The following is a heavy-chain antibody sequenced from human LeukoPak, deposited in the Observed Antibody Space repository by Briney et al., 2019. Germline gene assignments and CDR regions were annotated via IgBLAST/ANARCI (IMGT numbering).Heavy chain of an antibody. Sequence: PGGSLRLSCAASGLTFSSNYMSWVRQAPGKGLEWVSVIYSGGSTYYADSVKGRFTISRDNSKNTLYLQMNSLRAEDTAVYYCARDRVYSSSSKLGYFDLWGRGTLVTVSS. J-gene: IGHJ2*01. V-gene: IGHV3-53*01. CDR1: GLTFSSNY. D-gene: IGHD6-13*01. CDR3: ARDRVYSSSSKLGYFDL. CDR2: IYSGGST.